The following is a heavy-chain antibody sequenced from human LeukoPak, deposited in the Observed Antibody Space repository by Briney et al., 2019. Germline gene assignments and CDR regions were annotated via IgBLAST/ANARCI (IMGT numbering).Heavy chain of an antibody. CDR3: ARVSAAARYLDY. Sequence: ASVKVSCKASGYTFTSYGISWVRQAPGQGLEWMGWISAYNGNTTYAQKLQGRVTMTTDTSTSTAYMELRSLRSDDTAVYYCARVSAAARYLDYWGQGTLVTVSS. J-gene: IGHJ4*02. CDR2: ISAYNGNT. D-gene: IGHD6-13*01. V-gene: IGHV1-18*01. CDR1: GYTFTSYG.